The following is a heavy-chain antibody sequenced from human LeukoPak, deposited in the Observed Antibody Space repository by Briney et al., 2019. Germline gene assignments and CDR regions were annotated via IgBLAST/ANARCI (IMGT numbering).Heavy chain of an antibody. CDR1: GYTFTSYG. CDR3: ARDDLVVPAASFDY. CDR2: ISAYNGNT. J-gene: IGHJ4*02. V-gene: IGHV1-18*01. D-gene: IGHD2-2*01. Sequence: ASVKVSCKASGYTFTSYGISWVRQAPGQGLEWMGWISAYNGNTNYAQKLQGRVTMTTDTSTSTAYMELRSLRSDDTAVYYCARDDLVVPAASFDYWGQGTLVTVYS.